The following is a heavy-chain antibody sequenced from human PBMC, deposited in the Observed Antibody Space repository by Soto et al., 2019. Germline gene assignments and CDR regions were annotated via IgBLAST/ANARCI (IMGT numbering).Heavy chain of an antibody. V-gene: IGHV3-48*02. D-gene: IGHD3-22*01. CDR2: ISSSSSTI. CDR1: GFTFSSYS. CDR3: ASRGYYDSSCYKYFQH. J-gene: IGHJ1*01. Sequence: EVQLVESGGGLVQPGGSLRLSCAASGFTFSSYSMNWVRQAPGKGLEWVSYISSSSSTIYYADSLKGRFTISRDNAKNSLYLQINSLRDEATAVYYCASRGYYDSSCYKYFQHWGQGTLVTVSS.